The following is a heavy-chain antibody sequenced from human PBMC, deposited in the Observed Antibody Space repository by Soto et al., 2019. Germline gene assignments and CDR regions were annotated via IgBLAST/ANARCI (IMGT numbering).Heavy chain of an antibody. Sequence: SVKVSCKASGGTFSSYAISWVRQAPGQGLEWMGGIIPIFGTANYAQKFQGRVTITVDDATRTVYMEVRDLTSEDTAIYYCARGPFRPSAMDVCGQGTTVTVSS. D-gene: IGHD3-10*01. CDR3: ARGPFRPSAMDV. CDR2: IIPIFGTA. J-gene: IGHJ6*02. V-gene: IGHV1-69*13. CDR1: GGTFSSYA.